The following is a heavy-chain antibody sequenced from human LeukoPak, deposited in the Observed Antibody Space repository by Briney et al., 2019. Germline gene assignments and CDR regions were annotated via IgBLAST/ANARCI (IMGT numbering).Heavy chain of an antibody. J-gene: IGHJ2*01. D-gene: IGHD2-2*01. CDR3: ARDMRRSTYWFFDL. CDR2: LSAGKQVP. CDR1: GFTFSTYS. V-gene: IGHV3-23*01. Sequence: GGSLRLSCLASGFTFSTYSLSWVRQAPGKGLEWVSALSAGKQVPYYADSVKGRFTISRDNSKNTLYLQMNSLRAEDTAVYYCARDMRRSTYWFFDLWGRGTLVTVSS.